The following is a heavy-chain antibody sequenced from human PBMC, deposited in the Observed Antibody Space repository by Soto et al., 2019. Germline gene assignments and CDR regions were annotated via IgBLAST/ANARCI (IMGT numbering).Heavy chain of an antibody. CDR1: GYTFIDFG. D-gene: IGHD6-13*01. V-gene: IGHV1-8*01. J-gene: IGHJ5*02. Sequence: GASVKVSCKAYGYTFIDFGINWVRQAAGQGLEWMGWMNPNTGNTAYAQKFQGRLTLTRDTSISAAYMDLSSLTSEDTAVYYCARGFSSYSDLWAQGTLVTVSS. CDR2: MNPNTGNT. CDR3: ARGFSSYSDL.